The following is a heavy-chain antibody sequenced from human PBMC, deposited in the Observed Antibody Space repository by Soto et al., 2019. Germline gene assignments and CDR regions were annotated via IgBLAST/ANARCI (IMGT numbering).Heavy chain of an antibody. D-gene: IGHD2-8*01. V-gene: IGHV1-18*01. CDR3: AREMAGLGEEYDY. CDR2: ISGSSGNA. J-gene: IGHJ4*02. CDR1: GYTFTKYG. Sequence: QVQLVQSGAEVKNPGASVKVSCKTSGYTFTKYGVGWVRQAPGQGLEWMGWISGSSGNANYAEKVQGRITLTTDTSTSTAYIELRSLRSDDAAVYYGAREMAGLGEEYDYWGQGTLVTVSS.